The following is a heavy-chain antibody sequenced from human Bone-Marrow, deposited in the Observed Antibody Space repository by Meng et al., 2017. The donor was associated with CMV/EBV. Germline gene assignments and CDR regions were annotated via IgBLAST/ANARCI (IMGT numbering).Heavy chain of an antibody. V-gene: IGHV3-74*01. CDR3: ARAEFISRPYDY. CDR1: GFTFSSYD. CDR2: INSDGSST. J-gene: IGHJ4*02. Sequence: GGSLRLSCAACGFTFSSYDMHWVRQATGKGLEWVSRINSDGSSTSYADSVKGRFTISRDNAKNTLYLQMNSLRAEDTAVYYCARAEFISRPYDYWGQGTLVTVSS. D-gene: IGHD6-6*01.